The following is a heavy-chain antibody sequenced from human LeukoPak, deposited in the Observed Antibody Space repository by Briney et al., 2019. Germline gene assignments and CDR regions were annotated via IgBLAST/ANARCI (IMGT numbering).Heavy chain of an antibody. D-gene: IGHD5-18*01. CDR3: ARVSGYSYGWYYFDY. J-gene: IGHJ4*02. CDR2: VYYSGST. CDR1: GGSVSGYY. Sequence: PSETLSLTCVVSGGSVSGYYWGWIRQPPGRGLEWIGYVYYSGSTNYNPSFKSRITISVDTSRNQFSLQLSSVTAADTAVYYCARVSGYSYGWYYFDYWGQGTLVTVSS. V-gene: IGHV4-59*02.